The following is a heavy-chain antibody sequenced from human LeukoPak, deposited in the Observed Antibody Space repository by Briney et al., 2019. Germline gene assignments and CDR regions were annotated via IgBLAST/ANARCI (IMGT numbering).Heavy chain of an antibody. CDR3: ASLSGSYPPLDY. V-gene: IGHV4-34*01. D-gene: IGHD1-26*01. CDR1: GGSFSGYY. CDR2: INHSGST. Sequence: SETLSLTCAVYGGSFSGYYWSWIRQPPGKGLEWIGEINHSGSTNYNPSLKSRVTISVDTSKNQFSLKLSSVTAADTAVYYCASLSGSYPPLDYWGQGTLVTVSS. J-gene: IGHJ4*02.